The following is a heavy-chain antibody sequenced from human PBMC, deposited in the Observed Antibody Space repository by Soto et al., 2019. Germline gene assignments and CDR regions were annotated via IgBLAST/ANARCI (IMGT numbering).Heavy chain of an antibody. D-gene: IGHD1-1*01. J-gene: IGHJ4*02. CDR1: GFTISSTA. V-gene: IGHV3-23*01. CDR2: ISDRGDTT. CDR3: AKDKPGTTSFDY. Sequence: EVQLLESGGGLVQPGGSLRLSCAASGFTISSTAMYWVRQAPGKGVELVSGISDRGDTTHYADSVKGRFTISRDTSKNTLYLQLNTLRADDTAVYYCAKDKPGTTSFDYWGQGTLVTVSS.